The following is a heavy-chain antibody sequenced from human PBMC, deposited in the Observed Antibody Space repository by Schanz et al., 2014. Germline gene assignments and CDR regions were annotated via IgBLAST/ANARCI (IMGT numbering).Heavy chain of an antibody. V-gene: IGHV3-11*01. Sequence: QVQLVESGGGLVKPGGSLRLSCAASGFTFSSYYMSWIRQAPGKGLEWVSSIISTGGTIYYVDSVRGRFTISRDNAKISLYRQINSLRVADTPVYYCARDYEIVLSSPRHDAFDVWGQGTVVTVSS. CDR3: ARDYEIVLSSPRHDAFDV. J-gene: IGHJ3*01. CDR1: GFTFSSYY. D-gene: IGHD3-16*01. CDR2: IISTGGTI.